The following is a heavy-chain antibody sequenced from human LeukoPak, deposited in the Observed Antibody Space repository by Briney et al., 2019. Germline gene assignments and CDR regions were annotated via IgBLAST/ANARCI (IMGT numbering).Heavy chain of an antibody. CDR2: IYYSGST. Sequence: SETLSLTCTVSGGSISSSRYYWGWIRQPPGKGLEWIGSIYYSGSTYYNPTLKSRVTTSVDTSKNQFSLKLSSVTAADTAVYYCAGHHPRNTVDFWGQGTLVTVSS. V-gene: IGHV4-39*01. CDR3: AGHHPRNTVDF. J-gene: IGHJ4*02. CDR1: GGSISSSRYY. D-gene: IGHD2-8*02.